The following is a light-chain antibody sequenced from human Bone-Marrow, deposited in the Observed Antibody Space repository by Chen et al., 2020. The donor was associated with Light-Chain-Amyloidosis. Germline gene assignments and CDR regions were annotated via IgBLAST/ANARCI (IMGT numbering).Light chain of an antibody. J-gene: IGKJ3*01. CDR3: QQTYSIPFT. V-gene: IGKV1-39*01. Sequence: DIQMTQSPPSLSASVGDRVTITCRASQSISSYLNWYQQKPGKAPKLLIYAASSLQSGVPSRFSGSGSGTDFTLTISSLQPEDFATYYCQQTYSIPFTFGPGTKVDIK. CDR2: AAS. CDR1: QSISSY.